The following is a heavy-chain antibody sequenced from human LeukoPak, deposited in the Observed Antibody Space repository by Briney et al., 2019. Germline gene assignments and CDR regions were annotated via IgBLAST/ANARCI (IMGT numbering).Heavy chain of an antibody. CDR1: GGSISSYY. V-gene: IGHV4-34*01. Sequence: SETLSLTCTVSGGSISSYYWSWIRQPPGKGLEWIGEINHSGSTNYNPSLKSRVTISVDTSKNQFSLKLSSVTAADTAVYYCALYYYDSSGYYTFDYWGQGTLVTVSS. J-gene: IGHJ4*02. CDR3: ALYYYDSSGYYTFDY. CDR2: INHSGST. D-gene: IGHD3-22*01.